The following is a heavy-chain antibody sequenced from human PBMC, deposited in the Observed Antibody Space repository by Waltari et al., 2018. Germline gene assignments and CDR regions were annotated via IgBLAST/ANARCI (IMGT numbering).Heavy chain of an antibody. V-gene: IGHV4-59*01. J-gene: IGHJ2*01. Sequence: SWIRQPPGKGLECIGHIFYTGSTTYSSSLKGRVTISLDTSKNQFSLRLNSVTAADTAVYYCARDPGVVTPWYFDLWGRGMLVTVSS. CDR3: ARDPGVVTPWYFDL. CDR2: IFYTGST. D-gene: IGHD2-21*02.